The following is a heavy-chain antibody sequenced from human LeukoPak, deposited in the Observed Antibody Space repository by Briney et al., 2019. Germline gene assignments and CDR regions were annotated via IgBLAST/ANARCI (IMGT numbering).Heavy chain of an antibody. D-gene: IGHD3-22*01. J-gene: IGHJ4*02. CDR3: TKKGDSSDYPLDY. V-gene: IGHV3-73*01. CDR2: IRSKTNSYAT. Sequence: GGSLRLSCAASGFTFSGSAMHWVRQASGKGLEWVGRIRSKTNSYATAYAASFKGRFTISRDDSKNTAYLQMNSLKTEDTALYFCTKKGDSSDYPLDYWGQGTLVTVSS. CDR1: GFTFSGSA.